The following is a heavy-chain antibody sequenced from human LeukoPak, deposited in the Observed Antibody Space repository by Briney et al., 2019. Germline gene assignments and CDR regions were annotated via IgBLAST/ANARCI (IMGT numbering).Heavy chain of an antibody. D-gene: IGHD1-26*01. V-gene: IGHV3-23*01. CDR1: GFTFSTYA. CDR2: IGGSGGST. CDR3: ARDSHGGTYLHLDY. J-gene: IGHJ4*02. Sequence: GGSLRLSCAASGFTFSTYAMSWVRQAPGKGLEWVSAIGGSGGSTFYADSVKGRFTISRDNSKNTLYIQMNSLRAEDTAVYYCARDSHGGTYLHLDYWGQGTLVTVSS.